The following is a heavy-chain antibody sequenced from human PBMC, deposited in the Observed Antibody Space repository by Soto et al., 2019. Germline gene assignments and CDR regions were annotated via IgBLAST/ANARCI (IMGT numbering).Heavy chain of an antibody. V-gene: IGHV4-59*08. CDR3: ARHVQDGDYVFKYYYYMDV. J-gene: IGHJ6*03. CDR1: GGSISSYY. CDR2: IYYSGST. D-gene: IGHD4-17*01. Sequence: QVQLQESGPGLVKPSETLSLTCTVSGGSISSYYWSWIRQPPGKGLEWIGYIYYSGSTNYNPSLKSRVTISVDTSKNQFSLKLSSVTAADTAVYYCARHVQDGDYVFKYYYYMDVWGKGTTVTVSS.